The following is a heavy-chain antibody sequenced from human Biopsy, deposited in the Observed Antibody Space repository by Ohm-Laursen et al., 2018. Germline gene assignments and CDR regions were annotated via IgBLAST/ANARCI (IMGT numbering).Heavy chain of an antibody. J-gene: IGHJ6*02. CDR1: GFSFSSYS. CDR2: TDTTSGTK. CDR3: ARDRYYGSESYYSHYNMDV. D-gene: IGHD3-10*01. V-gene: IGHV3-48*01. Sequence: GSLRLSCAASGFSFSSYSMNWARQAPGKGLEWVSYTDTTSGTKFYADSVKGRFTISRDNAKNSLYLQMTSLRAADTAVYYCARDRYYGSESYYSHYNMDVWGQGTTVSVSS.